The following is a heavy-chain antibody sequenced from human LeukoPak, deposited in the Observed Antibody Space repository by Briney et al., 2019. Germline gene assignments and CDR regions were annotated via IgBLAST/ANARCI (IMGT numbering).Heavy chain of an antibody. Sequence: SVKVSCKASGYTFTGYYMHWVRQAPGQGLEWMGRIIPILDVADSAQRFQGRVTITADRSTSTVYMELNILRSEDTAIYYCARFPVRGYTYGSVIHHMDVWGQGTTVIVSS. D-gene: IGHD5-18*01. CDR2: IIPILDVA. J-gene: IGHJ6*02. CDR1: GYTFTGYY. V-gene: IGHV1-69*02. CDR3: ARFPVRGYTYGSVIHHMDV.